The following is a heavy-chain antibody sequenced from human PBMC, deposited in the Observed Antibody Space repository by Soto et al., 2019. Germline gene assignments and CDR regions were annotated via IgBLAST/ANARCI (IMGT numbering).Heavy chain of an antibody. CDR3: AGPVAVRTSYYYYGMDV. Sequence: ASVKVSCKASGGTFSSYAISWVRQAPGQGLEWMGGIIPIFGTANYAQKFQGRVTITADESTSTAYMELSSLRSEDTAVYYCAGPVAVRTSYYYYGMDVWGQGTTVTVAS. J-gene: IGHJ6*02. V-gene: IGHV1-69*13. CDR1: GGTFSSYA. D-gene: IGHD6-19*01. CDR2: IIPIFGTA.